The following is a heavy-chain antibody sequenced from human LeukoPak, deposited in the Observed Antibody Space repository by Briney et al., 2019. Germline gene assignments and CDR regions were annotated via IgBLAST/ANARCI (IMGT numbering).Heavy chain of an antibody. J-gene: IGHJ4*02. CDR3: SRGDYGGNTYYFDY. Sequence: EGSLRLSCAASGFTFSSYEMNWVRQAPGKGPEWVANIKKDGSEKYYVDSVKGRFTISRDNSKNSLYLQINSLRAEDTAVYYCSRGDYGGNTYYFDYWGQGTLVIVSS. V-gene: IGHV3-7*04. D-gene: IGHD4-23*01. CDR1: GFTFSSYE. CDR2: IKKDGSEK.